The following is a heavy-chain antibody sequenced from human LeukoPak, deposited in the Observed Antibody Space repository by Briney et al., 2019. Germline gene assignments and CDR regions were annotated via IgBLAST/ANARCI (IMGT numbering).Heavy chain of an antibody. V-gene: IGHV4-34*01. CDR2: INHSGST. J-gene: IGHJ5*02. CDR1: GGSFSGYY. CDR3: ARGRYSSGWYGTVRRPDNWFDP. D-gene: IGHD6-19*01. Sequence: SETLSLTCAVYGGSFSGYYWSWLRQPPGKGLEWIGEINHSGSTNYNPSLKSRVTISVDTSKNQFSLKLSSVTAADTAVYYCARGRYSSGWYGTVRRPDNWFDPWGQGTLVTVSS.